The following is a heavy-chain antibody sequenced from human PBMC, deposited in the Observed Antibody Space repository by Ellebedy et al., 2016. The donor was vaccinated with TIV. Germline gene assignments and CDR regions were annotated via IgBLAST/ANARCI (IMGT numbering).Heavy chain of an antibody. CDR3: ARGDQWLVHGY. D-gene: IGHD6-19*01. CDR1: GYTFTNFY. Sequence: AASVKVSCKASGYTFTNFYMHWVRQAPGQGLEWMGTINASGGTTSYAQKFQGRVTMTRDTSTSTVYMELSSLRSDDAAVYYCARGDQWLVHGYWGQGTLVTVPS. V-gene: IGHV1-46*01. CDR2: INASGGTT. J-gene: IGHJ4*02.